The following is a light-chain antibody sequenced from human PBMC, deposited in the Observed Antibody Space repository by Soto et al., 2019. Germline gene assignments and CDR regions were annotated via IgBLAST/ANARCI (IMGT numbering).Light chain of an antibody. CDR2: DAS. V-gene: IGKV3-11*01. CDR3: QQGGNSHLT. J-gene: IGKJ5*01. CDR1: QSVSSY. Sequence: VLLQSPATLSLSPGARSTLSCRARQSVSSYLAWYQQKRGQAPRLLLNDASSRASGIPARFSGSGSGTDFTPPISSLEPGDFAVYYCQQGGNSHLTFGQGTRLDIK.